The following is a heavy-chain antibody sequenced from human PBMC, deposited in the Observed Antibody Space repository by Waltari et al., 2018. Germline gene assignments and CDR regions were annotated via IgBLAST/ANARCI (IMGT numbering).Heavy chain of an antibody. D-gene: IGHD2-2*01. Sequence: EVQLFESGGCLVRPGGSLRLPCAASGFTFSSRALGWVRQSPEKGLEWLSAISGSGGQRFYADSVKGRFTVSRDNSKDTLFLEMTSLRAEDTAVYYCAKEFLSSYHGTAGFDVWGQGTGITVSS. J-gene: IGHJ3*01. CDR3: AKEFLSSYHGTAGFDV. V-gene: IGHV3-23*01. CDR2: ISGSGGQR. CDR1: GFTFSSRA.